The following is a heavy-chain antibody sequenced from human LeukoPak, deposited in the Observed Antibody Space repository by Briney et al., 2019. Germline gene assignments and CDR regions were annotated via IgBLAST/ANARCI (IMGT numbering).Heavy chain of an antibody. CDR1: GFTFSSYW. J-gene: IGHJ6*02. CDR3: ARDAVDTANAV. Sequence: PGGSLRLSCAASGFTFSSYWMHWVRQAPGKGRVWVSRINSDGSSTSYADSVKGRFTISRDNAKNTLYLQMNSLRAEDTAVYYCARDAVDTANAVWGQGTTVTVSS. D-gene: IGHD5-18*01. CDR2: INSDGSST. V-gene: IGHV3-74*01.